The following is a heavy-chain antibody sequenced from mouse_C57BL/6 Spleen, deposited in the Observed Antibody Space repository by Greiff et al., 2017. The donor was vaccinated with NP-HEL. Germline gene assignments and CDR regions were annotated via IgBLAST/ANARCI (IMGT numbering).Heavy chain of an antibody. V-gene: IGHV1-15*01. CDR3: TTMRLDWYFDV. D-gene: IGHD2-13*01. Sequence: QVQLQQSGAELVRPGASVTLSCKASGYTFTDYEMHWVKQTPVHGLEWIGAIDPETGGTAYNQKFKGKAILTADKSSSTAYMELRSLTSEDSAVYYCTTMRLDWYFDVWGTGTTVTVSS. CDR2: IDPETGGT. CDR1: GYTFTDYE. J-gene: IGHJ1*03.